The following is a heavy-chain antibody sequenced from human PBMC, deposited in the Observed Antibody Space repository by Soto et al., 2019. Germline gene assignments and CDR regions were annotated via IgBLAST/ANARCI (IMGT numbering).Heavy chain of an antibody. CDR1: GGSFSGYY. V-gene: IGHV4-34*01. J-gene: IGHJ4*02. CDR2: INHSGST. CDR3: ARGAEVGGARHFDY. Sequence: SETLSLTCAVYGGSFSGYYWSWIRQPPGKGLEWIGEINHSGSTNYNPSLKSRVTISVDTSKNQFSLKLSSVTAADTAVYYGARGAEVGGARHFDYWGQGTLVTVSS. D-gene: IGHD3-16*01.